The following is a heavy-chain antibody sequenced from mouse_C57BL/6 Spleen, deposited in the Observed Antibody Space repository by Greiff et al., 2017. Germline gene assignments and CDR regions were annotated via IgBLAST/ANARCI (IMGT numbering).Heavy chain of an antibody. D-gene: IGHD2-12*01. CDR2: IDPSDSET. V-gene: IGHV1-52*01. CDR3: ARSKTIREVFDY. CDR1: GYTFTSYW. J-gene: IGHJ2*01. Sequence: QVQLQQPGAELVRPGSSVKLSCKASGYTFTSYWMHWVKQRPIQGLEWIGNIDPSDSETHYNQKFKDKATLTVDKSASKAYMQLSSLTSEDSAVYYCARSKTIREVFDYWGQGTTLTVSS.